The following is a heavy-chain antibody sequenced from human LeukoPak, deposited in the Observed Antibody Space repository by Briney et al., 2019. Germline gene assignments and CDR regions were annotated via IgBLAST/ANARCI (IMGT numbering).Heavy chain of an antibody. J-gene: IGHJ4*02. Sequence: ASVKVSCKASGGTFSSYAISWVRQAPGQGLEWMGGIIPIFGTANYAQKFQGRVTIARNTSISTAYMELSSLRSEDTAVYYCARGSYRGIDYWGQGTLVTVSS. CDR1: GGTFSSYA. D-gene: IGHD3-10*01. CDR2: IIPIFGTA. V-gene: IGHV1-69*05. CDR3: ARGSYRGIDY.